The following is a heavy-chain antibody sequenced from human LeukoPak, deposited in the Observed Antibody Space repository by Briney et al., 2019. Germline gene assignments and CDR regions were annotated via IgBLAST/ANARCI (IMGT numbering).Heavy chain of an antibody. J-gene: IGHJ6*03. CDR1: GFTFSSYG. CDR3: AKVDWNDDDYYYYYYMDV. CDR2: IRYDGSNK. V-gene: IGHV3-30*02. Sequence: QPGGSLRPSCAASGFTFSSYGMHWVRQAPGKGLEWVAFIRYDGSNKYYADSVKGRFTISRDNSKNTLYLQMSSLRAEDTAVYYCAKVDWNDDDYYYYYYMDVWGKGTTVTVSS. D-gene: IGHD1-1*01.